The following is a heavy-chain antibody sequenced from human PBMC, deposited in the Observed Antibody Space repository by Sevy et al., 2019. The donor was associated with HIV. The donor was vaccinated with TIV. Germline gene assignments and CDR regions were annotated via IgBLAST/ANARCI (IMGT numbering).Heavy chain of an antibody. Sequence: GGSLRLSCAASGFTFDDYAMHWVRQAPGKGLEWVSGIGWNSDIIAYADSVMGRFTNSRDNAKNSLYLQMDSLRPEDTALYYCAKDMDPRYIYYYMDVWGKGTTVTVSS. J-gene: IGHJ6*03. CDR1: GFTFDDYA. CDR3: AKDMDPRYIYYYMDV. D-gene: IGHD1-26*01. CDR2: IGWNSDII. V-gene: IGHV3-9*01.